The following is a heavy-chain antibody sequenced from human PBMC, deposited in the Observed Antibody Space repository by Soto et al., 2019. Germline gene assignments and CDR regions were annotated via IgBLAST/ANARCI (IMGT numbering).Heavy chain of an antibody. CDR3: ARGGERITMIVVAPDY. CDR2: IYHSGST. D-gene: IGHD3-22*01. V-gene: IGHV4-38-2*01. Sequence: PSETLSLTCAVSGYSISSGYYWGWIRQPPGKGLEWIGSIYHSGSTYYNPSLKSRVTISVDTSKNQFSLKLSSVTAADTAVYYCARGGERITMIVVAPDYWGQGTPVTVSS. CDR1: GYSISSGYY. J-gene: IGHJ4*02.